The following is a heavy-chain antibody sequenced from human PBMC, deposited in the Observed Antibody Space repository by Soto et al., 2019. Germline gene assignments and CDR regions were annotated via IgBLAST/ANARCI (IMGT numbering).Heavy chain of an antibody. V-gene: IGHV3-30*18. J-gene: IGHJ6*02. D-gene: IGHD2-2*01. Sequence: QVQLVESGGGVVQPGRSLRLSCAASGFTFSSYGMHWVRQAPGKGLEWVAVISDDGSNKYYSDSVKGRFTISRDNSNHALYLQMNSLRAEDTAVYYCAKDFGDIVVVPAAPRSYGMDVWGQGTTVTVSS. CDR3: AKDFGDIVVVPAAPRSYGMDV. CDR1: GFTFSSYG. CDR2: ISDDGSNK.